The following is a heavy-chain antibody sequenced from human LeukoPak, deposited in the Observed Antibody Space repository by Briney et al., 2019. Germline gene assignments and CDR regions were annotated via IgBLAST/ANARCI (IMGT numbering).Heavy chain of an antibody. Sequence: SETLSLTCAVYGGSFSGYYWSWVRQPPRKGLEWIGFVYYTGSTNYSPSLKSRVTISVDTSKNQFSLKLRSVTAADTAVYYCAELGITMIGGVWGKGTTVTISS. D-gene: IGHD3-10*02. CDR1: GGSFSGYY. J-gene: IGHJ6*04. CDR3: AELGITMIGGV. V-gene: IGHV4-59*01. CDR2: VYYTGST.